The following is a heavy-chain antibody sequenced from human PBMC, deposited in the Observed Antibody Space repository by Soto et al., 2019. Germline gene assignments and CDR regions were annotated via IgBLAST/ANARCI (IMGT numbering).Heavy chain of an antibody. Sequence: PSETLFLTCTVSGGSISSGDYYWSWIRQPPGKGLEWIGYIYYSGSTYYNPSLKSRVTISVDTSKNQFSLKLSSVTAADTAVYYCARVHKAYSSGWFPSQAFDYWAQGTLVTVSS. CDR3: ARVHKAYSSGWFPSQAFDY. CDR1: GGSISSGDYY. D-gene: IGHD6-19*01. CDR2: IYYSGST. J-gene: IGHJ4*02. V-gene: IGHV4-30-4*01.